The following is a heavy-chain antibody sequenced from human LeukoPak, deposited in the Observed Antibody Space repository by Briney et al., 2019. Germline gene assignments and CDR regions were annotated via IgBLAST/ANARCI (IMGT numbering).Heavy chain of an antibody. D-gene: IGHD6-19*01. CDR3: ARVASSGWYYSRNKYYFDY. J-gene: IGHJ4*02. V-gene: IGHV3-20*04. CDR2: INWNGGST. CDR1: GFTFDDYG. Sequence: GGSLRLSCAASGFTFDDYGMSWVRQAPGKGLEWVPGINWNGGSTGYADSVKGRFTISRDNAKNTLYLQMNSLRAEDTALYYCARVASSGWYYSRNKYYFDYWGQGTLVTVSS.